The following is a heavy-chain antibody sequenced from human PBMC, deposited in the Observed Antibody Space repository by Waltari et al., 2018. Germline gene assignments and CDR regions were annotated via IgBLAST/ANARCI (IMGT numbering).Heavy chain of an antibody. CDR1: GDSMSSTYW. V-gene: IGHV4-4*02. D-gene: IGHD2-15*01. CDR3: ARDRGRGLYLDS. J-gene: IGHJ4*02. CDR2: VHGSGKS. Sequence: QLKLQESGPGLVKPSGTLSLTCGVSGDSMSSTYWWSWVRQTPGKGLEWIGQVHGSGKSNYNPSFAGRVSVSLDTDNNQFSLEVASATAADTAIYYCARDRGRGLYLDSWGPGMLVTVSP.